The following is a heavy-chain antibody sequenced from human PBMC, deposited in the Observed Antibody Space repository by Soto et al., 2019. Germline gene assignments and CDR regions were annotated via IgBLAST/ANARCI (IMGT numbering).Heavy chain of an antibody. D-gene: IGHD2-2*01. CDR2: IYHSGST. CDR1: GGSISSGGYS. Sequence: SETLSLTCAVSGGSISSGGYSWSWIRQPPGKGLEWIGYIYHSGSTYYNPSLKSRVTISVDRSKNQFSLKLSSVTAADTAVYYCARLKLPAGNWFDPWGQGTLVTVSS. CDR3: ARLKLPAGNWFDP. J-gene: IGHJ5*02. V-gene: IGHV4-30-2*01.